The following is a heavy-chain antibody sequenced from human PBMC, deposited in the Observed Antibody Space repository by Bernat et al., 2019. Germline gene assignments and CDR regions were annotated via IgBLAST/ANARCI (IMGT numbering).Heavy chain of an antibody. Sequence: VQLVESGGALVQPGGSLRLSCAASGFMFSIYWMTWVRQTPGKGLEWVASIKEDGSEKYYVDSVRGRFTISRDNAKNSLYLQMNSLRAEDTAVYYCASSALEHDYWGQGTLVTVSS. D-gene: IGHD1-26*01. CDR2: IKEDGSEK. CDR3: ASSALEHDY. J-gene: IGHJ4*02. CDR1: GFMFSIYW. V-gene: IGHV3-7*01.